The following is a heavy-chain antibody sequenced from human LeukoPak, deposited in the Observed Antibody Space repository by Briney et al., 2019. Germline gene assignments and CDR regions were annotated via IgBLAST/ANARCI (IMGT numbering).Heavy chain of an antibody. CDR1: GGSISSGGYY. CDR3: ARLGYSFDAFDI. D-gene: IGHD5-18*01. J-gene: IGHJ3*02. V-gene: IGHV4-61*08. CDR2: IYYSGST. Sequence: SETLSLTCTVSGGSISSGGYYWSWIRQHPGKGLEWIGYIYYSGSTNYNPSLKSRVTISVDTSKNQFSLKLSSVTATDTAVYYCARLGYSFDAFDIWGQGTMVTVSS.